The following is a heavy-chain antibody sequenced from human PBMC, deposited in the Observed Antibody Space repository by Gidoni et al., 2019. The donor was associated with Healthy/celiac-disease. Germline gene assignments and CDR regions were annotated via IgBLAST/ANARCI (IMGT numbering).Heavy chain of an antibody. CDR1: GDSVSSNRAA. CDR2: TYYRSKWYN. V-gene: IGHV6-1*01. D-gene: IGHD3-22*01. J-gene: IGHJ4*02. CDR3: ARDTSYYYDSSGLTFDY. Sequence: QVQLQQSGPGLVKPSQTLSLTCAISGDSVSSNRAAWNWLRQSPSRGLEWLGRTYYRSKWYNDYAVSVKSRITINPDTSKNQFSLQLNSVTPEDTAVYYCARDTSYYYDSSGLTFDYWGQGTLVTVSS.